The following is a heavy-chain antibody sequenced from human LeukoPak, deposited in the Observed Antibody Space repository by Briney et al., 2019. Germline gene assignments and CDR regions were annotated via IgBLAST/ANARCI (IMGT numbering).Heavy chain of an antibody. D-gene: IGHD6-13*01. CDR3: ARRISSSRCHFDY. V-gene: IGHV4-39*01. J-gene: IGHJ4*02. Sequence: SETLSLTCTVSGGSISSSSYYWGWIRQPPGKGLEWNGFIYYSGSTYYNPSRKSRVTISLDTARDQFSLKLSSVTAVDTAVYYCARRISSSRCHFDYWGQGTLVTVSS. CDR1: GGSISSSSYY. CDR2: IYYSGST.